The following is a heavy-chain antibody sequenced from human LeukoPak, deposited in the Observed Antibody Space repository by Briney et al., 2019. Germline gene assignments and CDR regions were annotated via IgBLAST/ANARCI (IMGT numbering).Heavy chain of an antibody. CDR1: GYTFTGYY. V-gene: IGHV1-2*02. CDR3: AGDLALPSYGSSPYFDY. D-gene: IGHD6-6*01. CDR2: INPNSGGT. J-gene: IGHJ4*02. Sequence: ASVKVSCKASGYTFTGYYMHWVRQAPGQGLEWMGWINPNSGGTNYAQKFQGRVTVTRDTSISTAYMELSRLRSDDTAVYYCAGDLALPSYGSSPYFDYWGQGTLVTVSS.